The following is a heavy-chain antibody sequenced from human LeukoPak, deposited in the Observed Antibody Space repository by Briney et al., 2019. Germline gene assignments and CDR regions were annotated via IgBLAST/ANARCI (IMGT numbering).Heavy chain of an antibody. CDR2: FDPEDGET. V-gene: IGHV1-24*01. D-gene: IGHD3-10*01. CDR3: ATGFMVRGVINFDY. Sequence: ASVKVSCEVSGYTLTELSMHWVRQAPGKGLEWMGGFDPEDGETIYAQKFQGRVTMTEDTSTDTAYMELSSLRSEDTAVYYCATGFMVRGVINFDYWGQGTLVTVSS. J-gene: IGHJ4*02. CDR1: GYTLTELS.